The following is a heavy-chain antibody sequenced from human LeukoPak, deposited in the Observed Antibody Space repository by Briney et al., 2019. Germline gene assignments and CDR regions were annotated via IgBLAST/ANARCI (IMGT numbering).Heavy chain of an antibody. Sequence: PGGSLRLSCAASGFTFSSYAMSWVRQAPGKGLEWVSAISGSGGSTYYADSVKGRFTISRDNSKNTLYLQMNSLRAEDTAVYYCAKVPNYYDSSGYYYINWFDPWGQGTLVTVSS. CDR3: AKVPNYYDSSGYYYINWFDP. J-gene: IGHJ5*02. CDR2: ISGSGGST. CDR1: GFTFSSYA. V-gene: IGHV3-23*01. D-gene: IGHD3-22*01.